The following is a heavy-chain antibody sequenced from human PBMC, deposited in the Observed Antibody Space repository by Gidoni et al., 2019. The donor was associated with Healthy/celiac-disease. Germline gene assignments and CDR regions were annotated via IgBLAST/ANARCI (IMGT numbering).Heavy chain of an antibody. CDR3: ARDHPLIVVVTAIPRYYYYGMDV. D-gene: IGHD2-21*02. J-gene: IGHJ6*02. CDR2: INPSGGST. V-gene: IGHV1-46*01. CDR1: GYTFTSYY. Sequence: QVQLVQSGAEVKKPGASVKVSCTASGYTFTSYYMHWVRQAPGQGLEWMGIINPSGGSTSYAQKFQGRVTMTRDTSTSTVYMELSSLRSEDTAVYYCARDHPLIVVVTAIPRYYYYGMDVWGQGTTVTVSS.